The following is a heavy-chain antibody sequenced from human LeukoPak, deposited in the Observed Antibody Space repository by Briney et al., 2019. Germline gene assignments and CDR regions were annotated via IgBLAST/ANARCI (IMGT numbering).Heavy chain of an antibody. J-gene: IGHJ5*02. CDR3: ARSFRYSGYDYYFDP. CDR2: IYHSATT. Sequence: SSGTLSLTCAVSGDSISSSNWWSRARPPPGKGVEWIGQIYHSATTNYNPSLTSRVTISLDKSKSHFSLELTSVTAADTAVYYCARSFRYSGYDYYFDPWGQGTLVTVSS. D-gene: IGHD5-12*01. CDR1: GDSISSSNW. V-gene: IGHV4-4*02.